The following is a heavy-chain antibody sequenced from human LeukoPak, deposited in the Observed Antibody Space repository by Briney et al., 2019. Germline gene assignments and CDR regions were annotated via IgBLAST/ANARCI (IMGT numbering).Heavy chain of an antibody. D-gene: IGHD3-3*01. CDR1: EFTFSSYS. Sequence: PGGSLRLSCAASEFTFSSYSMNWVRQAPGKGLEWIGYIYYSGSTYYNPSLKSRVTISVDTSKNQFSLKLSSVTAADTAVYYCARATTIFGVVKTRAYGMDVWGQGTTVTVSS. CDR2: IYYSGST. J-gene: IGHJ6*02. V-gene: IGHV4-59*06. CDR3: ARATTIFGVVKTRAYGMDV.